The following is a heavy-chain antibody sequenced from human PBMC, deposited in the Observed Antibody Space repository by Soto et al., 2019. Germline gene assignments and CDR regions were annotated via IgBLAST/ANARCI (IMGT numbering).Heavy chain of an antibody. V-gene: IGHV5-51*01. CDR1: GYSFTSYW. D-gene: IGHD3-22*01. Sequence: GESLKMSCRGSGYSFTSYWIGWVRQMPGKGLEWMGIIYPGDSDTRYSPSFQGQVTISADKSISTAYLQWSSLKASDTAMYYCARRQYYDSSGYDYGMDVWGQGTTVTVSS. CDR3: ARRQYYDSSGYDYGMDV. CDR2: IYPGDSDT. J-gene: IGHJ6*02.